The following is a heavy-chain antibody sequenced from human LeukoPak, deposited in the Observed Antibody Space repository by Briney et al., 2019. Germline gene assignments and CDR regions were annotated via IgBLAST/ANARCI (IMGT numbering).Heavy chain of an antibody. D-gene: IGHD3-3*01. J-gene: IGHJ6*02. Sequence: GGSLRLSCAASGFTFSSYAMSWVRQAPGKGLEWVSAISGSGGSTYYADSVKGRFTISRDNSKNTLYLQMNSLRAEDTAVYYCANTLRDFWSRPSHYYGMDVWGQGTTVTVSS. CDR3: ANTLRDFWSRPSHYYGMDV. CDR1: GFTFSSYA. CDR2: ISGSGGST. V-gene: IGHV3-23*01.